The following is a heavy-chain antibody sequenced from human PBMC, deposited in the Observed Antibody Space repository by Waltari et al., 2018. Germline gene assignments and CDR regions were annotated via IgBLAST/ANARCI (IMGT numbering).Heavy chain of an antibody. V-gene: IGHV3-21*01. CDR3: ASLGSSGYYFDY. D-gene: IGHD3-22*01. CDR1: GFTFSSYS. Sequence: EVQLVESGGGLVTPGGSLRLSCAASGFTFSSYSMNWVRQAPGKGLEWVSSMSSSSIYIYYADSVKGRFTISRDNAKNSLYLQMNSLRAEDTAVYYCASLGSSGYYFDYWGQGTLVTVSS. CDR2: MSSSSIYI. J-gene: IGHJ4*02.